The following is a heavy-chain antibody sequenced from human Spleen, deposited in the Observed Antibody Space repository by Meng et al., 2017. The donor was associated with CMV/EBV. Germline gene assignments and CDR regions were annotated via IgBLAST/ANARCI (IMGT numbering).Heavy chain of an antibody. D-gene: IGHD3-10*01. CDR1: GGTFSSYA. CDR3: ARGRLLWFGELWYYGY. Sequence: GGTFSSYAISWVRQAPGQGLEWMGIINPSGGSTSYAQKFQGRVTMTRDTSTSTVYMELSSLRSEDTAAYYCARGRLLWFGELWYYGYWGQGTLVTVSS. CDR2: INPSGGST. J-gene: IGHJ4*02. V-gene: IGHV1-46*01.